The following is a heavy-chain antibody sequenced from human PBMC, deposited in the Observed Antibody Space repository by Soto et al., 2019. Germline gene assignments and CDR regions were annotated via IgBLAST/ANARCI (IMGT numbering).Heavy chain of an antibody. Sequence: GGSLRLSCAASGFTFSSYGMHWVRQAPGKGLEWVAVISGSGGSTYYADSVKGRFTISRDNSKNTLYLQMNSLRAEDTAVYYCASRIAVAGTVWFDPWGQGTLVTVSS. J-gene: IGHJ5*02. V-gene: IGHV3-23*01. CDR2: ISGSGGST. CDR1: GFTFSSYG. CDR3: ASRIAVAGTVWFDP. D-gene: IGHD6-19*01.